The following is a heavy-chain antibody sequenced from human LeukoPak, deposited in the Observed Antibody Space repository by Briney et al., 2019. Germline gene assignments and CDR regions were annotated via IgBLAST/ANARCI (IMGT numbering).Heavy chain of an antibody. V-gene: IGHV1-69*13. CDR2: IIPIFGTA. J-gene: IGHJ5*02. Sequence: SVKVSCKASGGTFSSYAISWVRQAPGPGLEWMGGIIPIFGTANYAQKFQGRVTITADESTSTAYMELSSLRSEDTAVYYCARGVAAPGHWFDPWGQGTLVTVSS. CDR3: ARGVAAPGHWFDP. CDR1: GGTFSSYA.